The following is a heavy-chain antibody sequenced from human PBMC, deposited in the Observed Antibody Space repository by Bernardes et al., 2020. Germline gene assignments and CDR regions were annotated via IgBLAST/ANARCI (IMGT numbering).Heavy chain of an antibody. CDR1: GFTFRSGW. CDR3: TRAGATTWLDS. CDR2: IIFDGSGA. Sequence: GGSLRLFWEASGFTFRSGWMHWVRQAPGKGLVSVLRIIFDGSGADYAASVRGRFTISRDNARNRLFLQMNSLRADDTAVYYCTRAGATTWLDSWGQGTLVTVSS. V-gene: IGHV3-74*01. J-gene: IGHJ4*02. D-gene: IGHD1-26*01.